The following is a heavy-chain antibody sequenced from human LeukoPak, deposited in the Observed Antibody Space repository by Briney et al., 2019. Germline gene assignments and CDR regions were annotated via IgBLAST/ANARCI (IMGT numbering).Heavy chain of an antibody. J-gene: IGHJ4*02. Sequence: ASVKVSCKASGYTFTSYDINWVRQATGQGLEWMGWMNPNSGNTGYAQKFQSRVTITRNTSISTAYMELSSLRSEDTAVYYCAREYDYVWGSYTYWGQGTLVTVSS. CDR1: GYTFTSYD. CDR2: MNPNSGNT. CDR3: AREYDYVWGSYTY. V-gene: IGHV1-8*03. D-gene: IGHD3-16*01.